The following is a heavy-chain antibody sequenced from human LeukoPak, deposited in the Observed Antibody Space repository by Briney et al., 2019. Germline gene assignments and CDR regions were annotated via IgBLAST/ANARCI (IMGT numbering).Heavy chain of an antibody. D-gene: IGHD3-16*02. CDR3: ARARLGELALLYYFDY. J-gene: IGHJ4*02. V-gene: IGHV4-39*01. CDR2: VYYRRRS. Sequence: SEALSLTCTVSVDSTSKSNFYWGSVRQPRGEGLEWIGIVYYRRRSDKHPSLKSRVTISVDTSKNQFSLLLTSVTAADTAVDYCARARLGELALLYYFDYWGQGALGTVSS. CDR1: VDSTSKSNFY.